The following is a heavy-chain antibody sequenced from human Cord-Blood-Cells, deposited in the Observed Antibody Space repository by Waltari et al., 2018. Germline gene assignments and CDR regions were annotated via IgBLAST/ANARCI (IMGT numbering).Heavy chain of an antibody. CDR2: INHSGST. V-gene: IGHV4-34*01. Sequence: QVQLQQWGAGLLKPSETLSLTCAVYGGSFSGYYWSWIRQPPGKGLEWLGEINHSGSTNYNPSLKSRVTISVDTSKNQFSLKLSSVTAADTAVYYCARFENCSSTSCYGDLFDAFDIWGQGTMVTVSS. CDR3: ARFENCSSTSCYGDLFDAFDI. D-gene: IGHD2-2*01. J-gene: IGHJ3*02. CDR1: GGSFSGYY.